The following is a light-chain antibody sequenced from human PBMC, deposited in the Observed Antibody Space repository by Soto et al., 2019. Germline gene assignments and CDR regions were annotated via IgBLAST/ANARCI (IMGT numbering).Light chain of an antibody. CDR1: SSDVGGYKF. CDR3: ASYAGSNMGV. CDR2: EVS. J-gene: IGLJ1*01. Sequence: QSALTQPPSSSGSPGQSVTISCTGTSSDVGGYKFVSWYQQHPGKAPKLIIYEVSQRPSGVPDRFSASKSGDTASLTVSGLRAEDEADYYGASYAGSNMGVFGSGTKVTVL. V-gene: IGLV2-8*01.